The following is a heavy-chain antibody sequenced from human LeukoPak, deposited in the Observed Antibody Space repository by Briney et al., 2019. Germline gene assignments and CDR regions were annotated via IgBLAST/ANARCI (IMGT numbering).Heavy chain of an antibody. Sequence: GASVKVSCKASGYSFTSYGISWVRQAPGQGLEWMGWISVYNGNTNYAQKLQGRLTMTTDTSTSTAYMELRSLRSDDTAVYYCARNLIGYSYGLGIFWFDPWGQGTLVTVSS. J-gene: IGHJ5*02. CDR1: GYSFTSYG. V-gene: IGHV1-18*01. CDR3: ARNLIGYSYGLGIFWFDP. D-gene: IGHD5-18*01. CDR2: ISVYNGNT.